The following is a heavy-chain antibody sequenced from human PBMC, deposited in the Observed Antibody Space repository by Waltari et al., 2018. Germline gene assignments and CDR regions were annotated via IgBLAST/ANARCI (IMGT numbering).Heavy chain of an antibody. J-gene: IGHJ5*02. CDR1: GGSISSSSYY. D-gene: IGHD2-2*01. Sequence: QLQLQESGPGLVKPSETLSLTCTVSGGSISSSSYYWGWIRQPPGKGLEWIGSIYYSGSTYYNPSLKSRVTMSVDTSKNQFSLKLSSVTAADTAVYYCARAIVVVPAAYNWFDPWGQGTLVTVSS. CDR3: ARAIVVVPAAYNWFDP. V-gene: IGHV4-39*07. CDR2: IYYSGST.